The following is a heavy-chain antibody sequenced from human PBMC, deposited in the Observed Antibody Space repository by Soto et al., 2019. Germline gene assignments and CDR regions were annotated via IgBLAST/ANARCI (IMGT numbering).Heavy chain of an antibody. CDR2: INAGNGNT. J-gene: IGHJ6*02. Sequence: QVQLVQSGAEVKKPGASVKVSCKASGYTFTSYAMHWVRQAPGQRLEWMGWINAGNGNTKYSQKFQGRVTITRDTSASTAYMELSSLRSEDTAVYYCAREDCSSTSCYSYYGMTSGAKGPRSPSP. CDR1: GYTFTSYA. V-gene: IGHV1-3*01. D-gene: IGHD2-2*01. CDR3: AREDCSSTSCYSYYGMTS.